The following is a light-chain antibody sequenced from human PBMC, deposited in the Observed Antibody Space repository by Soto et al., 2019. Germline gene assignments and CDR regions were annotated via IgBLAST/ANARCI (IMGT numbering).Light chain of an antibody. CDR3: MQGTHWPCT. V-gene: IGKV2-30*01. J-gene: IGKJ1*01. Sequence: DVVMTQSPLSLPVTLGQPASISCRSSQSLVYSDGYTYLNWFQQRPGQSPRRLIYKVSNRDSGVPDRFSGSGSGTDFTLKISRVEAEDVAVYYCMQGTHWPCTFGQGTKVEIK. CDR1: QSLVYSDGYTY. CDR2: KVS.